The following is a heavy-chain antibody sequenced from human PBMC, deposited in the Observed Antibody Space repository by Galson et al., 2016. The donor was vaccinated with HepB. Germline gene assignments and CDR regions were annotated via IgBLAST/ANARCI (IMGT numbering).Heavy chain of an antibody. Sequence: SLRLSCAGSGFTFSNYGMHWVRQAPGKGLEWVSIIWFDGRNKYYGDSVKGRFTISRDNSKNTLYLQMNSLRAGDTAVYYCARGDHYGVYFDHWGQGTLVTVSS. J-gene: IGHJ4*02. CDR3: ARGDHYGVYFDH. D-gene: IGHD3-16*01. V-gene: IGHV3-33*01. CDR1: GFTFSNYG. CDR2: IWFDGRNK.